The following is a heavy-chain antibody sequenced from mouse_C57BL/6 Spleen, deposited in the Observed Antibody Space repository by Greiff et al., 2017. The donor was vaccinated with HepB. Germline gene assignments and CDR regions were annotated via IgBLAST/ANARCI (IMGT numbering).Heavy chain of an antibody. D-gene: IGHD2-4*01. CDR1: GFTFSDYY. J-gene: IGHJ1*03. CDR3: ARENYDYDWYFDV. V-gene: IGHV5-16*01. Sequence: EVNLVESEGGLVQPGSSIKLSCTASGFTFSDYYMAWVRQVPEKGLEWVANINYDGSSTYYLDSLKSRFIISRDNAKNILYLQMSSLKSEDTATYYCARENYDYDWYFDVWGTGTTVTVSS. CDR2: INYDGSST.